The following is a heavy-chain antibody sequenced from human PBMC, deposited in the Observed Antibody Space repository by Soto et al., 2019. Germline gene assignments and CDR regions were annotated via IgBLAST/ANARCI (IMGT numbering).Heavy chain of an antibody. CDR2: ISAYNGNT. CDR1: GYTFTSYG. CDR3: AREGIAVAGTRGYYYGMDV. D-gene: IGHD6-19*01. J-gene: IGHJ6*02. Sequence: ASVKVSCKASGYTFTSYGISWVRQAPGQGXEWMGWISAYNGNTNYAQKLQGRVTMTTDTSTSTAYMELRSLRSDDTAVYYCAREGIAVAGTRGYYYGMDVWGQGTTVTVSS. V-gene: IGHV1-18*01.